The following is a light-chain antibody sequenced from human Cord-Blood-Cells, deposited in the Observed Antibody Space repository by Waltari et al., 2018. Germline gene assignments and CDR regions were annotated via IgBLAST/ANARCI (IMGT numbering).Light chain of an antibody. V-gene: IGKV4-1*01. CDR1: QSVLYSSNNKNY. J-gene: IGKJ2*01. CDR3: QQYYSTPYT. CDR2: WAS. Sequence: DIVMTQSPDSMAVSLGERPTINCKSSQSVLYSSNNKNYLAWYHQKPGQPPKLLIFWASTRESGVPDRFSGSGSGTDFTLTISSLQAEDVAVYYCQQYYSTPYTFGQGTKLEIK.